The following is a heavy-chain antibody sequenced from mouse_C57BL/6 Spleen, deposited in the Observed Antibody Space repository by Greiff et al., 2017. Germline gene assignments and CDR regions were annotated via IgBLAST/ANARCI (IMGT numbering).Heavy chain of an antibody. J-gene: IGHJ2*01. CDR1: GYSFTGYY. CDR3: ARKGGTKDYFDY. D-gene: IGHD2-14*01. CDR2: INPSTGGT. V-gene: IGHV1-42*01. Sequence: EVQLQPSGPELVKPGASVKISCKASGYSFTGYYMNWVKQSPEKSLEWIGEINPSTGGTTYNQKFKAKATLTVDKSSSTAYMHLKILTSEDSAVYYCARKGGTKDYFDYWGQGTTLTVSS.